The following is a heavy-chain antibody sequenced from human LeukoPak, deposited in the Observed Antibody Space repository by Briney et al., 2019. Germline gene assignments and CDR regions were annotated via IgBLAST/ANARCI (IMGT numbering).Heavy chain of an antibody. J-gene: IGHJ4*02. CDR3: AKSIVNSGTYIPFDY. CDR2: ISESGDTT. Sequence: GGSLRLSCAASGFTFSSYAMNWVRQAPGKGLEWVSSISESGDTTDYADSVKGRFTISRDKSKNSLYLQMNSLRVEDTAIYYCAKSIVNSGTYIPFDYWGQGTLVTVSS. CDR1: GFTFSSYA. D-gene: IGHD1-26*01. V-gene: IGHV3-23*01.